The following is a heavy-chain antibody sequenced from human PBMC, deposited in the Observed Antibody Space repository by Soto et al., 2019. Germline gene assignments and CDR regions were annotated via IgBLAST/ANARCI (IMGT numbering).Heavy chain of an antibody. D-gene: IGHD2-2*01. CDR1: GFTFSSYA. J-gene: IGHJ4*02. CDR3: AKVSLDCSSTSCLFDY. V-gene: IGHV3-23*01. CDR2: ISGSGGST. Sequence: EVQLLESGGGLVQPVGSLRLSCAASGFTFSSYAMSWVRQAPGKGLEWVSTISGSGGSTYYADSVKGRFTISRDNSKNTLYLQMYSLRAEDTAVYYCAKVSLDCSSTSCLFDYWGQGTLVTVSS.